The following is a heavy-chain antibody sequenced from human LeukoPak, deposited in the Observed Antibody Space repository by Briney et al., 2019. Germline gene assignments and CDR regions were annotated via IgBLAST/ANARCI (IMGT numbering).Heavy chain of an antibody. CDR1: GGTFISYA. D-gene: IGHD5-24*01. CDR2: IIPIFGTA. CDR3: ARAERWLQLWNY. Sequence: ASVKVSCKASGGTFISYAISWVRQAPGQGLEWMGGIIPIFGTANYAQKFQGRVTITADESTSTAYMELSSLRSEDTAVYYCARAERWLQLWNYWGQGTLVTVSS. J-gene: IGHJ4*02. V-gene: IGHV1-69*13.